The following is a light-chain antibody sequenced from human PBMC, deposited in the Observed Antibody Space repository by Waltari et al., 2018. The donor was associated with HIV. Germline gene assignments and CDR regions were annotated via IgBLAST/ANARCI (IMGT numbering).Light chain of an antibody. CDR2: DNS. CDR3: GTWDSSLNTVV. J-gene: IGLJ2*01. V-gene: IGLV1-51*01. Sequence: QSVLTQPPSVSAAPGQTVSISCSGFSSNIGTNFLSWYHQLPAKAPKLLIFDNSKRPSGIPDRVSASKSGTSATLAITGLQTEDEGDYYCGTWDSSLNTVVFGGGTKVTVL. CDR1: SSNIGTNF.